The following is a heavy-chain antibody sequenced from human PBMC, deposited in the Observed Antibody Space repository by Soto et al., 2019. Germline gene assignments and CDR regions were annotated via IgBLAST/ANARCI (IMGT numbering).Heavy chain of an antibody. V-gene: IGHV1-69*08. Sequence: QVQLVQSGAEVKKPGSSVKVSCKASGGTFSSYTISWVRQAPGQGLERMGRIIPILGIANYAQKFQGRVTITADKSTSTAYMELSSLRSEDTAVYYCAREGITMVRGGGMDVWGQGTTVTVSS. CDR1: GGTFSSYT. D-gene: IGHD3-10*01. CDR3: AREGITMVRGGGMDV. CDR2: IIPILGIA. J-gene: IGHJ6*02.